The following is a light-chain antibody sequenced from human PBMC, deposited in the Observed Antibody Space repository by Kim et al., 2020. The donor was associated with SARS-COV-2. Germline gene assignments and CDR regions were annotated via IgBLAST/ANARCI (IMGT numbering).Light chain of an antibody. J-gene: IGKJ1*01. CDR3: QQYGSSPQT. CDR1: QRMSGGD. V-gene: IGKV3-20*01. CDR2: GAS. Sequence: SGERAAPSDRTGQRMSGGDLAWYQQKPGQAPRPRIYGASSRATGIPDRFSGSGSGTDFTLTISRLEPEEFAVYYCQQYGSSPQTFGQGTKVDIK.